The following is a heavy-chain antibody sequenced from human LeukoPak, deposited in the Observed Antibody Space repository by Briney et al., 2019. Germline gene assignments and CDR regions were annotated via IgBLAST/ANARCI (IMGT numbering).Heavy chain of an antibody. D-gene: IGHD4-11*01. J-gene: IGHJ4*02. CDR3: TRDAYSFNDFDY. CDR1: AFTFSHFA. V-gene: IGHV3-30*01. CDR2: VSSHGNDG. Sequence: GGSLRLSCAVSAFTFSHFAMHWVRQAPGKGLEWVAVVSSHGNDGYYADSVKGRFTISRDNSKNTLYLQIDSLRAEDTAIYYCTRDAYSFNDFDYWGQGTLVTVSS.